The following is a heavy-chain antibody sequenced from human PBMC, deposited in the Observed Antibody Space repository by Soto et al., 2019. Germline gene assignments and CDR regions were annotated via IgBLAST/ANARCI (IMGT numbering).Heavy chain of an antibody. CDR1: GYSFAGYW. J-gene: IGHJ4*02. D-gene: IGHD3-22*01. CDR2: IDPSGSQT. Sequence: GESLKISCKGSGYSFAGYWITWVRQKPGKGLEWMGRIDPSGSQTYYSPSFRGHVTISATKSITTVFLQWSGLRASDTAMYYCARQIYDSDTGPNFQYYFDSWGQGTPVTVSS. CDR3: ARQIYDSDTGPNFQYYFDS. V-gene: IGHV5-10-1*01.